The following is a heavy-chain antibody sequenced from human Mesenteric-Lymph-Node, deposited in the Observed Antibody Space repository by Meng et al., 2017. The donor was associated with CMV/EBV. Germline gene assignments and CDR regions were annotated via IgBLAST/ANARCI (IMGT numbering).Heavy chain of an antibody. J-gene: IGHJ6*02. V-gene: IGHV3-21*01. CDR1: GFTFSSYS. D-gene: IGHD7-27*01. Sequence: ETLSLTCAASGFTFSSYSMNWVRQAPGKGLEWVSSISSSSSYIYYADSVKGRFTISRDNAKNSLYLQMNSLRAEDTAVYYCARAWGTHLGYYGMDVWGQGTTVTVSS. CDR2: ISSSSSYI. CDR3: ARAWGTHLGYYGMDV.